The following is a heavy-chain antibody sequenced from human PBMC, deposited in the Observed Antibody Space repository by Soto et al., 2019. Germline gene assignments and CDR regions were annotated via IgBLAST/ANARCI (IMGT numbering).Heavy chain of an antibody. CDR3: VRDLDGSGAYYTDF. D-gene: IGHD3-10*01. CDR1: GYTFTSYG. J-gene: IGHJ4*01. CDR2: MSAYNGNT. Sequence: ASVKVSCKASGYTFTSYGISWVRQAPGQGLEWMGWMSAYNGNTNYAQKLQCRVTMTTDTSTSTAYMELRSLRSDDTAIYYCVRDLDGSGAYYTDFWGHGTLVTVSS. V-gene: IGHV1-18*01.